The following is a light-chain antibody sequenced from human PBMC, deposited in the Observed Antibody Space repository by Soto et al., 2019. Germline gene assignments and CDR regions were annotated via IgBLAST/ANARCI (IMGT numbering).Light chain of an antibody. Sequence: QSVLTQPASVSGSPGQSITISCTGTSSDVGSYNLVSWYQQHPGKAPKLMIYEGSKRPSGGSNRFSGSKSGNTASLTISGLQAEDEADYYCCSYAGSSTPSYVFGTGTKVTVL. CDR1: SSDVGSYNL. V-gene: IGLV2-23*01. J-gene: IGLJ1*01. CDR3: CSYAGSSTPSYV. CDR2: EGS.